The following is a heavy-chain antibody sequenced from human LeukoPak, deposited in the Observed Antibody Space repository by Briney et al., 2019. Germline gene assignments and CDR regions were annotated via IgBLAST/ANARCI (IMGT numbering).Heavy chain of an antibody. Sequence: DRSLRLSCAASGFTFDDYAMHWVRQAPGKGLEWVSGISWNSGSIGYADSVKGRFTISRDNAKNSLYLQMNSLRAEDTALYYCAKGAGYYYDSSGYYDPYYFDYWGQGTLVTVSS. V-gene: IGHV3-9*01. CDR1: GFTFDDYA. D-gene: IGHD3-22*01. CDR2: ISWNSGSI. CDR3: AKGAGYYYDSSGYYDPYYFDY. J-gene: IGHJ4*02.